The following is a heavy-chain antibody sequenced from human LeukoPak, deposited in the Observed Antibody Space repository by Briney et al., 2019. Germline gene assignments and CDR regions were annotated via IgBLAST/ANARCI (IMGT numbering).Heavy chain of an antibody. CDR2: INPDSGDA. J-gene: IGHJ6*03. Sequence: ASVRVSCKASGFTFTDYYIHWVRQAPGQGLEWMGWINPDSGDANYAQKFQGRVTMTRDTSITTAYMELTRLRSDDKGVYYCARGGLRVMVYRLYYMDVWGKGTTVTVSS. CDR3: ARGGLRVMVYRLYYMDV. V-gene: IGHV1-2*02. CDR1: GFTFTDYY. D-gene: IGHD2-8*01.